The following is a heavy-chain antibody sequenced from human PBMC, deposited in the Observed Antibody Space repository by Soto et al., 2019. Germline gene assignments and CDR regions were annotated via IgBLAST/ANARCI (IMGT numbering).Heavy chain of an antibody. J-gene: IGHJ4*02. CDR3: ARDPGSSWYYFDY. V-gene: IGHV3-30*07. D-gene: IGHD6-13*01. Sequence: DAVKGRFTISRDNSKNTLYRQMNSLRADDTAVYYCARDPGSSWYYFDYWGQGTLVTVSS.